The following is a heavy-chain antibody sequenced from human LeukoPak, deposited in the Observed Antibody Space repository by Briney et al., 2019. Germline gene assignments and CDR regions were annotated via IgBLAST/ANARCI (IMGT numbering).Heavy chain of an antibody. J-gene: IGHJ5*02. CDR1: GGSISSYY. CDR3: ARDGGTGTPHNWFDP. V-gene: IGHV4-4*07. D-gene: IGHD1-1*01. Sequence: SETLSLTCTVSGGSISSYYWSWIRQPAGKGLEWIGRIYTSGSTNYNPSLKSRVTMSVDTSKNQFSLKLSSVTAADTAVYYCARDGGTGTPHNWFDPWGQGTLVTVPS. CDR2: IYTSGST.